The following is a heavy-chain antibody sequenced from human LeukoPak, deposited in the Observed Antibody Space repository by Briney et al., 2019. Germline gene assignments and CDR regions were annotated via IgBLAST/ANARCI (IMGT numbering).Heavy chain of an antibody. V-gene: IGHV4-31*03. CDR1: GGSISSGGYY. D-gene: IGHD6-6*01. CDR3: ARVEYSSSAAIDY. CDR2: IYYSGST. J-gene: IGHJ4*02. Sequence: KASETLSLTCTVSGGSISSGGYYWSCILLHLGKGVEWIGYIYYSGSTYYTPSLKSRVTISVDTSKNQFSLKLSSVTAADTAVYYCARVEYSSSAAIDYWGQGTLVTVSS.